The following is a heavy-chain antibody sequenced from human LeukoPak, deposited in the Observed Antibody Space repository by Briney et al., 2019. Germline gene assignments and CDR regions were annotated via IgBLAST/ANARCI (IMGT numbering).Heavy chain of an antibody. V-gene: IGHV3-7*01. Sequence: GGSLRLSCGASGFTFRDYWMSWVRQAPGKGLEWVANIQSDGNEKNYIDSVQGRFTISRDNAKTSLYLQMNSLRAEDTAVYYCARDSAVATYYGVDVWGQGTTVAVSS. CDR3: ARDSAVATYYGVDV. CDR1: GFTFRDYW. J-gene: IGHJ6*02. D-gene: IGHD6-19*01. CDR2: IQSDGNEK.